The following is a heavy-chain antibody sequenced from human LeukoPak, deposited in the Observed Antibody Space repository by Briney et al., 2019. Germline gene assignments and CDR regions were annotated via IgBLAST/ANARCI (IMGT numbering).Heavy chain of an antibody. Sequence: SETLSLTCTVSGGSISSYYWSWIRQPPGKGLEWIGYIYYSGSTNYNPSLKSRVTISVDTSKNQFSLKLSSVTAADTAVYYCARALAARLWYFDYWGQGTLVTVSS. D-gene: IGHD6-6*01. J-gene: IGHJ4*02. V-gene: IGHV4-59*12. CDR2: IYYSGST. CDR3: ARALAARLWYFDY. CDR1: GGSISSYY.